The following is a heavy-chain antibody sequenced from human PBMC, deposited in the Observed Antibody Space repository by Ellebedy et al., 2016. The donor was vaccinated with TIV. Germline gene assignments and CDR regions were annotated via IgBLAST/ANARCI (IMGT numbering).Heavy chain of an antibody. V-gene: IGHV5-51*01. CDR2: IYPGDSDT. J-gene: IGHJ6*02. D-gene: IGHD2-2*02. CDR3: ARRQYCSSTSCYIGVYAMDV. Sequence: GESLKISXKGSEYIFANYWIAWVRQMPGKGLEWMGIIYPGDSDTRYSPSFQGQVSISADKSISTAYLQWSSLKASDTAMYYCARRQYCSSTSCYIGVYAMDVWGQGTSVTVSS. CDR1: EYIFANYW.